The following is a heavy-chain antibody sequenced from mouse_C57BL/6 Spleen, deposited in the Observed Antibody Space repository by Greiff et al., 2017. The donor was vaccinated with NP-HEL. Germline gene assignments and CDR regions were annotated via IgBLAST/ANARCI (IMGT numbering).Heavy chain of an antibody. V-gene: IGHV6-3*01. CDR1: GFTFSNYW. J-gene: IGHJ2*01. CDR2: IRLKSDNYAT. CDR3: TGSNYFDY. Sequence: EVKLVESGGGLVQPGGSMKLSCVASGFTFSNYWMNWVRQSPETGLEWVAQIRLKSDNYATHYAESVKGRFTISRDDSKSSVYLQMNNLRAEDTGIYYCTGSNYFDYWGQGTTLTVSS.